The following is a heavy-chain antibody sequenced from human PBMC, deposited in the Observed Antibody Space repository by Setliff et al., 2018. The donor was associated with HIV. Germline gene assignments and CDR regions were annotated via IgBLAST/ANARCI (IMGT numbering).Heavy chain of an antibody. CDR2: IYSGGST. Sequence: GGSLRLSCAASGFTFSTYGMQWVRQAPGKGLEWVAFIYSGGSTYYADSVKGRFTISRDNSKNTLYLQMNSLRAEDTAVYYCARDQWGYSYGYYYYYYMDVWGKGTTVTAP. D-gene: IGHD5-18*01. V-gene: IGHV3-NL1*01. CDR1: GFTFSTYG. CDR3: ARDQWGYSYGYYYYYYMDV. J-gene: IGHJ6*03.